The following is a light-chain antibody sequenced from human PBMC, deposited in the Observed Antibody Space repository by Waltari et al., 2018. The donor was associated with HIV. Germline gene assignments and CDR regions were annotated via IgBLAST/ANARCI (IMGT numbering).Light chain of an antibody. V-gene: IGLV1-40*01. CDR1: SSNIGAGYH. Sequence: QSVLTQPPSVSGAPGQRVTISCTGSSSNIGAGYHVHWYQQLPGTAPKPLIYGNSNRPSGVPDRFSGSKSGNSASLAITGVQADDEADYYCQSYDSSLNGWVFGGGTKLTV. CDR2: GNS. CDR3: QSYDSSLNGWV. J-gene: IGLJ3*02.